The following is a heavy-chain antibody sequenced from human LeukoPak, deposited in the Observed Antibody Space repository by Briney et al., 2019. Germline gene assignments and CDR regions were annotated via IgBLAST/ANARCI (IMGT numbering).Heavy chain of an antibody. V-gene: IGHV4-59*12. Sequence: SETLSLTCTVSGGSISSYYWSWIRQPPGKGLEWIGYIYYSGNTYYNPSLKSRATISVDTSKNQFSLKLSSVTAADTAVYYCARAEYQLPLYYFDYWGQGTLVTVSS. CDR3: ARAEYQLPLYYFDY. CDR1: GGSISSYY. J-gene: IGHJ4*02. CDR2: IYYSGNT. D-gene: IGHD2-2*01.